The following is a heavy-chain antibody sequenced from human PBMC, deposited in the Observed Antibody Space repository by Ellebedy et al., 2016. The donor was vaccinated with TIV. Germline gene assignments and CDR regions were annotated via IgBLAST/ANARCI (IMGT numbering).Heavy chain of an antibody. J-gene: IGHJ5*02. CDR1: GGSFSGYY. Sequence: SETLSLXXAVYGGSFSGYYWSWIRQPPGKGLEWIGEINHSGSTNYNPSLKSRVTISVDKSKNQFSLKLSSVTAADTAVYYCARAKGIAVAGLNPWGQGTLVTVSS. V-gene: IGHV4-34*01. D-gene: IGHD6-19*01. CDR3: ARAKGIAVAGLNP. CDR2: INHSGST.